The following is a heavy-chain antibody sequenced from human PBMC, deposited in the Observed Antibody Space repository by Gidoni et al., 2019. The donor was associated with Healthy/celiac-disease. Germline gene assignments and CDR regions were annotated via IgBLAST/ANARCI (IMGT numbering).Heavy chain of an antibody. CDR2: ISAYKCNT. J-gene: IGHJ6*03. CDR3: ARGRDLRDEVGATVNYYYYYMDV. V-gene: IGHV1-18*01. D-gene: IGHD1-26*01. CDR1: GYTFTSYG. Sequence: QVQLVQSGAEVKKPGASVKVSCTASGYTFTSYGISWVRQAPGQGLEWMGWISAYKCNTNYAQKLQGRVTMTTDTSTSTADMELRSLRSDDTAVYYCARGRDLRDEVGATVNYYYYYMDVWGKGTTVTVSS.